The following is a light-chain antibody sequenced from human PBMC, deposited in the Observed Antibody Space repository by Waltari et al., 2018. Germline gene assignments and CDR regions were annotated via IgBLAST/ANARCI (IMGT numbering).Light chain of an antibody. CDR3: NSYTSINTWV. V-gene: IGLV2-14*01. J-gene: IGLJ2*01. CDR1: SSDIGTYNY. CDR2: EVS. Sequence: QSALTQPASVSGSPGQSITISSPGTSSDIGTYNYVSWYQQHPGKAPKLMIREVSNRPSGVSNRFSGSKSGNTASLTISGLQAEDEADYYCNSYTSINTWVFGGGTKLTVL.